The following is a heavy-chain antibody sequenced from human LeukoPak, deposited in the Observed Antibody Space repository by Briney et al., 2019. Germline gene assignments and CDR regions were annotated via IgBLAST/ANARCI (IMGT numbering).Heavy chain of an antibody. CDR3: AREKDSSSSSYFDY. V-gene: IGHV1-69*13. CDR1: GGTFSSYA. Sequence: SVKVSCKASGGTFSSYAISWVRQAPGQGLEWMGGIIPIFGTANYVQKFQGRVTITADESTSTAYMELSSLRSEDTAVYYCAREKDSSSSSYFDYWGQGTLVTVSS. J-gene: IGHJ4*02. CDR2: IIPIFGTA. D-gene: IGHD6-6*01.